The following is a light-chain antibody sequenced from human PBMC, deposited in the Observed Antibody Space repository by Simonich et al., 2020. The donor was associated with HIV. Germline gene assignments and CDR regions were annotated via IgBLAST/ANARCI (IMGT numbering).Light chain of an antibody. CDR1: SSDVGGYKF. CDR3: CSYAGSYTLV. J-gene: IGLJ3*02. V-gene: IGLV2-11*01. Sequence: QSALTQPASVSGSPGQSITISCTGTSSDVGGYKFVSWYQQHPGKAPKLMIFDVIERPSGVPDRFSGSKSANTASLTISGLQAEDEADYYCCSYAGSYTLVFGGGTKLTVL. CDR2: DVI.